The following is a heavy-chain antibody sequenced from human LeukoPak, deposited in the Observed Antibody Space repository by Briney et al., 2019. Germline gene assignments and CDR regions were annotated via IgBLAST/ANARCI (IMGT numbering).Heavy chain of an antibody. CDR2: IYYGGIT. D-gene: IGHD4-11*01. Sequence: SETLSLTCTVSGGSISSSSYYWGWIRQPPGKGLEWIGSIYYGGITYYNPSLKSRVTISVDTSKNQFSLKLSSVTAADTAVYYCARGGLSTVTTEPFDYWGQGTLVTVSS. CDR3: ARGGLSTVTTEPFDY. J-gene: IGHJ4*02. CDR1: GGSISSSSYY. V-gene: IGHV4-39*07.